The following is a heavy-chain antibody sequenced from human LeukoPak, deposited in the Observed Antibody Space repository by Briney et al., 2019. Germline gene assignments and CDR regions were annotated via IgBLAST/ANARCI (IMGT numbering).Heavy chain of an antibody. CDR2: IHYSGST. Sequence: KPSQTLSLTCTVSGGSISSGGYFWSWIRQLPGKGLEWIGYIHYSGSTYYYPSLKSRVSMSVDRSKNQFSLKLTSVTAADTAVYYCARERETSMGGGTFDIWGQGTMVTVSS. CDR1: GGSISSGGYF. CDR3: ARERETSMGGGTFDI. J-gene: IGHJ3*02. V-gene: IGHV4-31*03. D-gene: IGHD3-10*01.